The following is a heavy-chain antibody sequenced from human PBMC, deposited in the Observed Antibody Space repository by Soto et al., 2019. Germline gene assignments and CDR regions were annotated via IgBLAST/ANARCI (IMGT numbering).Heavy chain of an antibody. J-gene: IGHJ3*02. CDR2: INHSGST. V-gene: IGHV4-34*01. Sequence: QVQLQQWGAGLLKPSETLSLTCAVYGGSFSGYYWSWIRQPPGKGLEWIGEINHSGSTNYNPSLKSRVTISVDTYKNQFSLKLSSVTAADTAVYYCARVRSCSSTSCYSIRRDAFDIWGQGTMVTVSS. CDR3: ARVRSCSSTSCYSIRRDAFDI. D-gene: IGHD2-2*01. CDR1: GGSFSGYY.